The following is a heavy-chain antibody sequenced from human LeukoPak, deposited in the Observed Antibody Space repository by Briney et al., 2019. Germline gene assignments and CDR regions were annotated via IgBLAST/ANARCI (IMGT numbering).Heavy chain of an antibody. CDR3: ARRVPATAIYYYYGMDV. J-gene: IGHJ6*02. Sequence: SETLSLTCTVSGGSISSSSYHWGWIRQPPGKGLEWIGSIYYSGSTYYNPSLKSRVTISVDTSKNQFSLKLSSVTAADTAVYYCARRVPATAIYYYYGMDVWGQGTTVTVSS. CDR2: IYYSGST. V-gene: IGHV4-39*01. D-gene: IGHD2-2*01. CDR1: GGSISSSSYH.